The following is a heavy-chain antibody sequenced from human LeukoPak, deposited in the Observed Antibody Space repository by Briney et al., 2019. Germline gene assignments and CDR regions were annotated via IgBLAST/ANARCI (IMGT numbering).Heavy chain of an antibody. V-gene: IGHV4-30-4*08. CDR1: GGSIRRDDHY. CDR2: IYYSGTS. Sequence: SETLSLTCTVSGGSIRRDDHYWSWIRQPPGKGLEWIGFIYYSGTSYHNPSLKSRVSISVDTSKNQFSLKLSSVTAADTAVYYCARHVDSSGYYYRDSSFDLWGRGTLVTVSS. CDR3: ARHVDSSGYYYRDSSFDL. J-gene: IGHJ2*01. D-gene: IGHD3-22*01.